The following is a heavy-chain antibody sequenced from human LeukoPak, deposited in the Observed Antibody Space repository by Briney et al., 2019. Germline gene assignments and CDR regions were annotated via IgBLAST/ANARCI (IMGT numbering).Heavy chain of an antibody. V-gene: IGHV3-23*01. CDR2: VSTSGGVT. J-gene: IGHJ4*02. Sequence: PGGSLRLSCAASGFTFNNYAMSWVRRAPGKGLEWVSAVSTSGGVTYYPDSVKGRFTISRDNSKNTLYLQMNSLRAEDTALYYCARQLGYCSDGNCYFDSWGQGTLVTVSS. CDR1: GFTFNNYA. CDR3: ARQLGYCSDGNCYFDS. D-gene: IGHD2-15*01.